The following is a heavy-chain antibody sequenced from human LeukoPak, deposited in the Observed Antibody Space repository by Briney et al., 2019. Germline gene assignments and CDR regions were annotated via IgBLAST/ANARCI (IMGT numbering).Heavy chain of an antibody. CDR1: GGSISSGGYY. D-gene: IGHD3-3*01. CDR3: ARTEDFWSGKNWFDP. CDR2: IYYSGST. J-gene: IGHJ5*02. V-gene: IGHV4-31*03. Sequence: SQTQSLTCTVSGGSISSGGYYWSWIRQHPGKGLEWIGYIYYSGSTYYNPSLKSRVTISVDTSKNQFSLKLSSVTAADTAVYYCARTEDFWSGKNWFDPWGQGTLVTVSS.